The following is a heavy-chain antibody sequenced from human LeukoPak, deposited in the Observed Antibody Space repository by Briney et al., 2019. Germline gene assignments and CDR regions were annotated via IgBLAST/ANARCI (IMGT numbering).Heavy chain of an antibody. CDR1: GGSISRYY. J-gene: IGHJ6*02. CDR2: VYYSGST. V-gene: IGHV4-59*01. D-gene: IGHD3-9*01. Sequence: SETLSLTCSVSGGSISRYYWSWIRQPPGKGLEWIGYVYYSGSTNYNPSLKSRLIISVDTSKNQFSLKLSSVTAADTAVYYCARGVATYYDILTGYYRWFGHYYYYYGMDVWGQGTTVTVSS. CDR3: ARGVATYYDILTGYYRWFGHYYYYYGMDV.